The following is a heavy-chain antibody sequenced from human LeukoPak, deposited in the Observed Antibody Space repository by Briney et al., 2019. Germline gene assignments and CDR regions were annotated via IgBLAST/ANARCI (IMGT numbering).Heavy chain of an antibody. D-gene: IGHD1-26*01. CDR2: IYYSGST. CDR3: ANARAVGATPNAFDI. Sequence: PSETLSLTCTVSGGSISSSSYYWGWIRQPPGKGLEWIGSIYYSGSTHYNPSLNSRVVISVDTSKNQFSLKLSCVAAAETAVYYCANARAVGATPNAFDIWGQGTMVSVSS. J-gene: IGHJ3*02. CDR1: GGSISSSSYY. V-gene: IGHV4-39*01.